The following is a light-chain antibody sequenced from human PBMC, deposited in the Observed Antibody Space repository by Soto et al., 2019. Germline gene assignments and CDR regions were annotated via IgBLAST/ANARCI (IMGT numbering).Light chain of an antibody. CDR2: GAS. J-gene: IGKJ1*01. V-gene: IGKV3-20*01. CDR3: QQYGSSPRT. CDR1: QSVSSSY. Sequence: IVLTQSPAILALSPGDRATLSFRASQSVSSSYLAWYQHKPGQAPRLLIYGASSRATGIPDRFSGSGSGTDFTLTISRLEPEDFAVYYCQQYGSSPRTFGQGTKVDIK.